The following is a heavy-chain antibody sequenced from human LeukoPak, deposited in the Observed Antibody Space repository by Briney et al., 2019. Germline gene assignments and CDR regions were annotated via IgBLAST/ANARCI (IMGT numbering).Heavy chain of an antibody. CDR2: ISSSGSTI. J-gene: IGHJ4*02. Sequence: PGRSLTLSCAASGFTFSDYYMSWIRQAPGKGLEWVSYISSSGSTIYYADSVKGRFTISRDNAKHSLYLQMNSLRAEDTAVYYCARVGYCSSTSCYTHFDFWGQGTLVTVSS. CDR3: ARVGYCSSTSCYTHFDF. D-gene: IGHD2-2*02. CDR1: GFTFSDYY. V-gene: IGHV3-11*01.